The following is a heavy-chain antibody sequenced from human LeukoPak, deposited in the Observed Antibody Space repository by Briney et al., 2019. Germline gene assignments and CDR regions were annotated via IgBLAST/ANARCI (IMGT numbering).Heavy chain of an antibody. J-gene: IGHJ4*02. V-gene: IGHV3-48*03. CDR3: ARASSGAFDY. CDR2: IDSSGNTR. D-gene: IGHD3-16*01. CDR1: GFIFSSFE. Sequence: PPGGSLRLSCAASGFIFSSFEMSWVRQAPGKGLQWVSYIDSSGNTRYYADSVKGRFTISRDNAKNTLYLQMNSLRAEDTAVYYCARASSGAFDYWGQGTLVTVSS.